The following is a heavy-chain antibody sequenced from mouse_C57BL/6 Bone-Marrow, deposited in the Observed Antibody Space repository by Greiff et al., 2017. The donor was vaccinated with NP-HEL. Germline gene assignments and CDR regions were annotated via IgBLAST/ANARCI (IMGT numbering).Heavy chain of an antibody. Sequence: EVHLVESGGGLVKPGGSLKLSCAASGFTFSSYAMSWVRQTPEQRLEWVATISDGGSYTYYPDNVKGRFTISRDNAKNNLYLQMSHLKSEDTAMYYCARDRGSSYGFDYAMDYWGQGTSVTVSS. CDR3: ARDRGSSYGFDYAMDY. CDR2: ISDGGSYT. D-gene: IGHD1-1*01. J-gene: IGHJ4*01. V-gene: IGHV5-4*01. CDR1: GFTFSSYA.